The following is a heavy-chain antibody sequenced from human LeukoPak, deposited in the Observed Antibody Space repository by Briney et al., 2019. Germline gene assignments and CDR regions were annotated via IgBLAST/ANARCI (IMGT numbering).Heavy chain of an antibody. CDR2: ISYDGSNK. Sequence: GRSLRLSCAASGFTFSNYAMHWVRQAPGKGLEWVADISYDGSNKYYADSVKGRFTISRDNSKNTLYLQMNSLRAEDTAVYYCARGLYDSSESAFDIWGQGTMVTVSS. V-gene: IGHV3-30*01. J-gene: IGHJ3*02. CDR3: ARGLYDSSESAFDI. D-gene: IGHD3-22*01. CDR1: GFTFSNYA.